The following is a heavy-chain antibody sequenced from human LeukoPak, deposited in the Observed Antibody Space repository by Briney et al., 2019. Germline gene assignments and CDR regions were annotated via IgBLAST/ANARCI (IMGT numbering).Heavy chain of an antibody. CDR3: ARERPEGSGSFQLDS. V-gene: IGHV3-48*04. CDR2: INTRSSTS. Sequence: GGSLRLSCAASGFTFSTFNMNWVRQAPGKGLEWVSYINTRSSTSYYADSVKGRFTISRDNAKNSLYLQMNSLVAEGTAVYYCARERPEGSGSFQLDSWGQGTLVTVSS. D-gene: IGHD1-26*01. CDR1: GFTFSTFN. J-gene: IGHJ4*02.